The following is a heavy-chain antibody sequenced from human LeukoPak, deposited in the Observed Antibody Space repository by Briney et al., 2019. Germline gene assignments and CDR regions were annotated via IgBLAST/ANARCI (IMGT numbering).Heavy chain of an antibody. J-gene: IGHJ5*02. Sequence: ASVKVSCKASGYTFTGYYMNWVRRAPGQGLEWMGWINPDSGGTNYAQKFQGRVTMTRDTSISTAYMELSRLRSDDTAVYYCARVREYYGSGGWFDPWGQGTLVTVSS. CDR3: ARVREYYGSGGWFDP. D-gene: IGHD3-10*01. CDR1: GYTFTGYY. V-gene: IGHV1-2*02. CDR2: INPDSGGT.